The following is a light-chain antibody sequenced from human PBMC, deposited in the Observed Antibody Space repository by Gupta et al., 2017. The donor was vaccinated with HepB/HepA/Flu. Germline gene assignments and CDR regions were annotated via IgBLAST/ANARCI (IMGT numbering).Light chain of an antibody. J-gene: IGKJ1*01. CDR2: GAS. V-gene: IGKV3-15*01. CDR3: QHEHSWPRT. Sequence: EIVMTQSPATLSVSPGQRATLSCRASQSISTNLAWYQHKPGQAPRFLISGASTRATEIPARFSGSGSGTEFTLTISSLQSEDFAIYYCQHEHSWPRTFGQGTKVEIK. CDR1: QSISTN.